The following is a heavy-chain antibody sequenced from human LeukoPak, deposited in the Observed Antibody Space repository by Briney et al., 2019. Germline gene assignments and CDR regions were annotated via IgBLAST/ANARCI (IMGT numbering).Heavy chain of an antibody. CDR1: GGTFSSYA. CDR2: IIPIFGTA. V-gene: IGHV1-69*05. Sequence: SVKVSCKASGGTFSSYAIRWVRQAPGQGLEWMGGIIPIFGTANYAQKFQGRVTITTDESTSTAYMELSSLRSEDTAVYYCARGLDYYDSSGYGNDAFDIWGQGTMVTVSS. CDR3: ARGLDYYDSSGYGNDAFDI. J-gene: IGHJ3*02. D-gene: IGHD3-22*01.